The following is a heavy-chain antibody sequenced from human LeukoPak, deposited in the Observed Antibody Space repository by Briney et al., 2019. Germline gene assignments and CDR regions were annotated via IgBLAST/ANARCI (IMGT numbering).Heavy chain of an antibody. Sequence: SSETLSLTCTVSGGSINTYYWSWIRQPPGKGLEWIGYIYYSGSTNYNPSLKSRVTISVDTSKNQFSLKLSSVTAADTAVYYCATDPGSYYMDVWGKGTTVTVSS. CDR2: IYYSGST. CDR1: GGSINTYY. CDR3: ATDPGSYYMDV. J-gene: IGHJ6*03. D-gene: IGHD3-10*01. V-gene: IGHV4-59*01.